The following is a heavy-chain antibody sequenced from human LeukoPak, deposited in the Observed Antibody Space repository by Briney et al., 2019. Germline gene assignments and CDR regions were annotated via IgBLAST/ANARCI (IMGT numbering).Heavy chain of an antibody. CDR2: ISGSGGST. V-gene: IGHV3-23*01. CDR1: GFTFSSYA. J-gene: IGHJ4*02. CDR3: AKTLPHIVVVTAIDY. D-gene: IGHD2-21*02. Sequence: PGGSLRLSCAASGFTFSSYAMSWVRQAPGKGLEWVSAISGSGGSTYYADSVKGRFTISRDNSKSTLYLQMNSLRAEDTAVYYCAKTLPHIVVVTAIDYWGQGTLVTVSS.